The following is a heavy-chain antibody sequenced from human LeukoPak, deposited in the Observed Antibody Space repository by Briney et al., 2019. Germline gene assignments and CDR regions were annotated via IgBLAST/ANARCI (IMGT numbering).Heavy chain of an antibody. CDR3: ARDGGKIGTYYYDSSGYFLSL. J-gene: IGHJ4*02. Sequence: PGRSLRLSCAASGFTFDDYAMHWVRQAPGKGLEWVSGISWNSGSIGYADSVKGRFTISRDNAKNSLYLQMNSLRAEDTAVYYCARDGGKIGTYYYDSSGYFLSLWGQGTLVTVSS. CDR1: GFTFDDYA. V-gene: IGHV3-9*01. D-gene: IGHD3-22*01. CDR2: ISWNSGSI.